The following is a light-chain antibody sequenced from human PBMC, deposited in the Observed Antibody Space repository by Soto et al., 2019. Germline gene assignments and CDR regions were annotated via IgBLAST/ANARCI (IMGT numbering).Light chain of an antibody. CDR3: QQSYSTPVT. J-gene: IGKJ5*01. CDR2: AAS. Sequence: DIQMTQSPSSLSASVGDRVTITCRASQTVSTSLNWYQQKPGKALNLLIYAASSLQSGVPSRFSGRGSGTDFTLIISSLQPEDFATYYCQQSYSTPVTFGQGTRLEIK. CDR1: QTVSTS. V-gene: IGKV1-39*01.